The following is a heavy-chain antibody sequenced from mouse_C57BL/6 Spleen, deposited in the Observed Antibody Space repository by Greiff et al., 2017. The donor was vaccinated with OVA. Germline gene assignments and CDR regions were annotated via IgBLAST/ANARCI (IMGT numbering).Heavy chain of an antibody. J-gene: IGHJ4*01. Sequence: EVQLQQSGPGLAKPSQTLSLTCSVTGYSITSDYWNWIRKLPGNKLEYMGYISYSGSTYYNPSLKSRISITRDTSKNQYYLQLNSVTTEDTATYYCARITTVVDYAMDYWGQGTSVTVSS. CDR2: ISYSGST. V-gene: IGHV3-8*01. CDR1: GYSITSDY. CDR3: ARITTVVDYAMDY. D-gene: IGHD1-1*01.